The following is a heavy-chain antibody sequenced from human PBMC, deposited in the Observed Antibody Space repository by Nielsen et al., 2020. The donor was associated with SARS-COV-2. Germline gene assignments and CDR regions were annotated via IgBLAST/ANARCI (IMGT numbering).Heavy chain of an antibody. CDR2: IYSGGST. CDR3: ARVWYYDSSGYPGFFEY. Sequence: GESLKISCAASGFTVSSNYMSWVRQAPGKGLEWVSVIYSGGSTYYADSVKGRFTISRDNSKNTLYLQMNSLRAEDTAVYYCARVWYYDSSGYPGFFEYWGQGTLVTVSS. V-gene: IGHV3-53*01. J-gene: IGHJ4*02. D-gene: IGHD3-22*01. CDR1: GFTVSSNY.